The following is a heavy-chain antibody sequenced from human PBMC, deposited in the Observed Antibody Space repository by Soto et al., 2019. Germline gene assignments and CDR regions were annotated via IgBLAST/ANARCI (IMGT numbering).Heavy chain of an antibody. J-gene: IGHJ4*02. CDR3: VRAYEGDYFDY. D-gene: IGHD3-16*01. Sequence: SLRLSWGASGFTFSRDAMQRVRQAPGKGLGWLAVTTYDGSNKYYADSVKGRFTISRDNSKNTLYLQMNSLSSVDTTAYYCVRAYEGDYFDYRCEGT. CDR2: TTYDGSNK. V-gene: IGHV3-30-3*01. CDR1: GFTFSRDA.